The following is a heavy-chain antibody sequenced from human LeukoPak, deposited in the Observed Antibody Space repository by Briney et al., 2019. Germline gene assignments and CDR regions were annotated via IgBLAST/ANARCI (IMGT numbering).Heavy chain of an antibody. D-gene: IGHD3-10*01. Sequence: PSDTLSLTCTVSCGPNSDSYWSWVRQPPGKGLEWVGCVYNGRSANYNPSLKSRLTMSLNTSKNQFSLRLNSLTTADTAVYYCARDPGFGELLSVGYLDLWGRGILVTVS. CDR3: ARDPGFGELLSVGYLDL. CDR2: VYNGRSA. J-gene: IGHJ2*01. CDR1: CGPNSDSY. V-gene: IGHV4-59*01.